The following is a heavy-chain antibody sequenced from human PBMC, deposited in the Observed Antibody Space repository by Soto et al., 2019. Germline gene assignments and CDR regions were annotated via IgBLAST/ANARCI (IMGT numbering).Heavy chain of an antibody. J-gene: IGHJ4*02. CDR3: AIDAMIVLVIGSLDY. V-gene: IGHV1-18*01. CDR1: GYTFTSYG. D-gene: IGHD3-22*01. Sequence: QVQLVQSGAEVKKPGASVKVSCKASGYTFTSYGISWVRPAPGQGREWMGWISAYNGNTNYAQKLQGRATMTKDRSTSTAYRELRSLRSDYTSVYYCAIDAMIVLVIGSLDYWGQGTLVTVSS. CDR2: ISAYNGNT.